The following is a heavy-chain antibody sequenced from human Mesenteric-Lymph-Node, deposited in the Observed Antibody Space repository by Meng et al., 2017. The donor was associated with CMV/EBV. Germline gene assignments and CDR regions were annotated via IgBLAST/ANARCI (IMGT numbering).Heavy chain of an antibody. CDR2: IAWHSNTV. CDR3: ARVINIVEVVASGPFYFDS. J-gene: IGHJ4*02. V-gene: IGHV3-9*01. Sequence: GGSLRLSCAASGFTFTKPDMHWVRQAPGKGLEWVSGIAWHSNTVTYADSVKGRFTISRDNAKNSLYLQLNTLRAEDTALYYCARVINIVEVVASGPFYFDSWGRGTLVTVSS. D-gene: IGHD2-2*01. CDR1: GFTFTKPD.